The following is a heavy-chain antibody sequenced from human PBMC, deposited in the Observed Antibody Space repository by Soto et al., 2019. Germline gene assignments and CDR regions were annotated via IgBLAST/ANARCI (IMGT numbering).Heavy chain of an antibody. D-gene: IGHD5-18*01. CDR2: IYYSGST. J-gene: IGHJ4*02. V-gene: IGHV4-59*04. CDR3: SGYSYGYHYFDY. CDR1: GGSISNHY. Sequence: SETLSLTCTVSGGSISNHYWTWIRQPPGKGPEWIGYIYYSGSTYYNPSLKSRVTISVDTSKNQFSLKLSSVTAADTAVYYCSGYSYGYHYFDYWGQGTLVTVSS.